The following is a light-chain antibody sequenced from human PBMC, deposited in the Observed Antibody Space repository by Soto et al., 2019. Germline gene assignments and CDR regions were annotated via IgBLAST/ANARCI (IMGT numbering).Light chain of an antibody. CDR3: QKYNDWPPIT. CDR2: GAS. Sequence: ETLMTQSPATLSVSPGERVSLSCRASQSVSLNLAWYQQKPGQAPRLLIYGASPRATGIPDRFPGSGSGTQFTLTITKLQSEDFSLYYCQKYNDWPPITYGQGTRLEIK. J-gene: IGKJ5*01. CDR1: QSVSLN. V-gene: IGKV3-15*01.